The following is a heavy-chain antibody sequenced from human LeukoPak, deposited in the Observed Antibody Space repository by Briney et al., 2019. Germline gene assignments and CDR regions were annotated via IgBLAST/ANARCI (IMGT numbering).Heavy chain of an antibody. V-gene: IGHV4-4*07. CDR3: ARGVFTFGGVIVIPCYAFDI. D-gene: IGHD3-16*02. Sequence: PSETLSLTCTVSGVFISSYYWSWIRPPAEKGLEWIGRIYTRGSISRNTNYNPSPKSRVTVSVDRSKNQFSLKLSSVTAADTAVYYCARGVFTFGGVIVIPCYAFDIWGQGTMVTVSS. CDR2: IYTRGSISRNT. CDR1: GVFISSYY. J-gene: IGHJ3*02.